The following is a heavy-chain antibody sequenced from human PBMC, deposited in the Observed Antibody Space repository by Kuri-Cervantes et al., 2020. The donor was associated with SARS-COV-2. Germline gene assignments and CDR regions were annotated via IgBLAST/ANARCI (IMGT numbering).Heavy chain of an antibody. CDR1: EFTFRNYA. J-gene: IGHJ6*02. Sequence: GGSLRLSCAASEFTFRNYAMHWVRQAPGKGLEWVAVIAYDGSNKYYADSVKGRFTISRGNSKNTLYLQMNSLRAEDTAVYYCARAFVVVVAAWRTGMDVWGQGTTVTVSS. CDR2: IAYDGSNK. CDR3: ARAFVVVVAAWRTGMDV. D-gene: IGHD2-15*01. V-gene: IGHV3-30-3*01.